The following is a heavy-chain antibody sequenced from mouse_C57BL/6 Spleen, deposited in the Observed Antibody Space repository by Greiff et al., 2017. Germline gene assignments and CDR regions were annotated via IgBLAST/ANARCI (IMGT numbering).Heavy chain of an antibody. D-gene: IGHD4-1*01. CDR3: ARRDWDGFDFDY. J-gene: IGHJ2*01. Sequence: QVQLQQSGAELVKPGASVKISCKASGYAFSSYWLNWVKQRPGKGLEWIGQIYPGDGDTNYNGKFKGKATLTADKSSSTAYMQLSSLTSEDSAVYFCARRDWDGFDFDYWGQGTTLTVSS. CDR1: GYAFSSYW. V-gene: IGHV1-80*01. CDR2: IYPGDGDT.